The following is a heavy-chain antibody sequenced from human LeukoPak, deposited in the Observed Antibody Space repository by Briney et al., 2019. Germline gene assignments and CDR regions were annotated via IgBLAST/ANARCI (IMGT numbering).Heavy chain of an antibody. CDR3: ARDSRDSSGYDYYYYYMDV. CDR1: GGSISSYY. CDR2: IYTSGST. V-gene: IGHV4-4*07. Sequence: SETLSLTCTVSGGSISSYYWSWIRQPAGKGLEWIGRIYTSGSTNYNPSLKSRVTMSVDTSKNRFSLKLSSVTAADTAVYYCARDSRDSSGYDYYYYYMDVWGKGTTVTVSS. J-gene: IGHJ6*03. D-gene: IGHD3-22*01.